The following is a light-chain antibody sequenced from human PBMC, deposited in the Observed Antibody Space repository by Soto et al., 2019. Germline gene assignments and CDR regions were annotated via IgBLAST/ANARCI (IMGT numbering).Light chain of an antibody. CDR1: SSDVGSYNL. CDR2: EGT. J-gene: IGLJ1*01. V-gene: IGLV2-23*01. Sequence: QSLRTQHASVSGSLGQSITISCTGTSSDVGSYNLVSWYQHHPGKAPKFLIYEGTKRPSGVSSRFSGSKSGNTASLTISGLQAEDEAHYYCCSYAGSSTYVFGTGTKV. CDR3: CSYAGSSTYV.